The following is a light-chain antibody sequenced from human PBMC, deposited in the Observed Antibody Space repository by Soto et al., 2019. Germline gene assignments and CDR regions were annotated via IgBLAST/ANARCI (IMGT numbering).Light chain of an antibody. V-gene: IGKV3-15*01. J-gene: IGKJ3*01. Sequence: EIVMTQSPATLSVSPGERDTLSCRASQSVSNNLAWDQQKPGQGPWLLMYCASTRATGIPARFSGSGSGTEFTLTISSLQSEDSAVYYCQQYNEWPLTFGPGTKLDIK. CDR1: QSVSNN. CDR2: CAS. CDR3: QQYNEWPLT.